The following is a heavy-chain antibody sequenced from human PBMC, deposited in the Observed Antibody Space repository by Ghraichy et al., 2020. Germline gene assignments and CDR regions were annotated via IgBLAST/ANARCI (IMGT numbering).Heavy chain of an antibody. Sequence: ETLSLTSAASGFTFSSYWMSWVRQAPGKGLEWVANIKQDGSEKYYVDSVKGRFTISRDNAKNSLYLQMNSLRAEDTAVYYCARGWWVMVRGVTEVFDIWGQGTMVTVSS. CDR2: IKQDGSEK. J-gene: IGHJ3*02. CDR3: ARGWWVMVRGVTEVFDI. V-gene: IGHV3-7*03. CDR1: GFTFSSYW. D-gene: IGHD3-10*01.